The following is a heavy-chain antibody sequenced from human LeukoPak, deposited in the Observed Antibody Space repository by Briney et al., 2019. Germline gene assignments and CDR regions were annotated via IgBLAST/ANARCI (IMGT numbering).Heavy chain of an antibody. D-gene: IGHD3-16*01. CDR3: VKRRGGVTTYFDY. J-gene: IGHJ4*02. V-gene: IGHV3-64D*06. Sequence: QSGGSLRLSCSASGFTFSSYAMHWVRQAPGKGLEYVSAISSNGGSTYYADSVKGRFTISRDNSKNTLYLQMSSLRAEDTAVYYCVKRRGGVTTYFDYWGQGTLVTVSS. CDR1: GFTFSSYA. CDR2: ISSNGGST.